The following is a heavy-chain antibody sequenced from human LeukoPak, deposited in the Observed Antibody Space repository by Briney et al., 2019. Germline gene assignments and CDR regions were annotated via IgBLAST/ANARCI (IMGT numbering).Heavy chain of an antibody. CDR2: ISGYGDET. V-gene: IGHV3-23*01. CDR1: GFTFNNYA. D-gene: IGHD3-16*01. Sequence: PGGSLRLSCAASGFTFNNYAMIWVRQAPGKGLEWVSSISGYGDETYYVDSVKGRFTISRDSSKNTLYLQMNSLRVEDTAMYYCAKDFGYWGQGTLVSVSS. J-gene: IGHJ4*02. CDR3: AKDFGY.